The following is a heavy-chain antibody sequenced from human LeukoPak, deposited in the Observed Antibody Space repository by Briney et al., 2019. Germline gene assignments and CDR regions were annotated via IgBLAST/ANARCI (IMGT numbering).Heavy chain of an antibody. J-gene: IGHJ4*02. D-gene: IGHD3-10*01. Sequence: GASVKVSCKASGYTFTGYYMHWVRQAPGQGLEWMGWINPNSGGTNYAQKFQGWVTMTRDTSISTAYMELSRLRSDDTAVYYCARGRVTMVRGLLFDYWGQGTLVTVSS. CDR1: GYTFTGYY. CDR3: ARGRVTMVRGLLFDY. CDR2: INPNSGGT. V-gene: IGHV1-2*04.